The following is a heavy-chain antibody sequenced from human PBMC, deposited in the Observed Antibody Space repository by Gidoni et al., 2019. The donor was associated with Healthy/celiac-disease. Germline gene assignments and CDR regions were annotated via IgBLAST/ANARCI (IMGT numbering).Heavy chain of an antibody. D-gene: IGHD3-9*01. CDR2: IFSNDEK. V-gene: IGHV2-26*01. CDR3: ARTILPDIYDILTGFEYFDY. CDR1: GFSLSNARMG. J-gene: IGHJ4*02. Sequence: QVTLKESGPVLVKPTETLTLTCTVSGFSLSNARMGVSWIRQPPGKALEWLAHIFSNDEKSYSTSLKSRLTISKDTSKSQVVLTMTNMDPVDTATYYCARTILPDIYDILTGFEYFDYWGQGTLVTVSS.